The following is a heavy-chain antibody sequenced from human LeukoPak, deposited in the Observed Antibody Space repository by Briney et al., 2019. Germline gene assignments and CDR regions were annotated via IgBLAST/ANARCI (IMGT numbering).Heavy chain of an antibody. D-gene: IGHD2-2*01. Sequence: SVNVSCKASGGTFSSYAISWVRQAPGQGLEWMGGIIPIFGTANYAQKFQGRVTITADESTSTAYMELSSLRSEDTAVYYCARAGCSSTSCYDRYYYYYGMDVWGQGTTVTVSS. CDR3: ARAGCSSTSCYDRYYYYYGMDV. J-gene: IGHJ6*02. CDR1: GGTFSSYA. V-gene: IGHV1-69*13. CDR2: IIPIFGTA.